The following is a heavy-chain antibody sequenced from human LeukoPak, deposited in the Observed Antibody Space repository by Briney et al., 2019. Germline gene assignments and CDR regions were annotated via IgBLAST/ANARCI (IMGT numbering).Heavy chain of an antibody. CDR1: GGSFSGYY. CDR2: INHSGST. D-gene: IGHD5-18*01. Sequence: PSETLSLTCAVYGGSFSGYYWSWIRQPPGKGLEWIGEINHSGSTNYNPSLKSRVTISVDTSKNQFSLRLSSVTAADTAVYYCARGGYSYGLKASDIWGQGTKVTVSS. CDR3: ARGGYSYGLKASDI. J-gene: IGHJ3*02. V-gene: IGHV4-34*01.